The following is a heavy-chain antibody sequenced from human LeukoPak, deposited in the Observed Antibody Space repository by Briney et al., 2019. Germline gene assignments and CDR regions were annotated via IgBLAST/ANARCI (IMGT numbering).Heavy chain of an antibody. D-gene: IGHD3-22*01. CDR3: ARADDSSGYLDTNFDY. V-gene: IGHV1-46*01. CDR1: GYTFTSYY. CDR2: INPSGGST. Sequence: ASVKVSCKASGYTFTSYYMHWVRQAPGQGLEWMGIINPSGGSTSYAQKFQGRVTMTRDTSTSTVYMELSSLRSEDTAVYYCARADDSSGYLDTNFDYWGQGTLVTVSS. J-gene: IGHJ4*02.